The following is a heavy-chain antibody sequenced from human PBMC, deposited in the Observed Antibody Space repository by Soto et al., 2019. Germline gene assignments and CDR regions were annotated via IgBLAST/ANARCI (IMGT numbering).Heavy chain of an antibody. CDR1: GFTFSRYW. V-gene: IGHV3-7*04. CDR2: IKQDGSQK. Sequence: GGSLRLSCAASGFTFSRYWMSWVRQGPGKGLEWVANIKQDGSQKNYVDSVKGRVTISRDNAKNSLYLQMNSLRAEDTAVYYCARHNYYDSSGSSYYGMDVWGQGTTVTSSS. J-gene: IGHJ6*02. CDR3: ARHNYYDSSGSSYYGMDV. D-gene: IGHD3-22*01.